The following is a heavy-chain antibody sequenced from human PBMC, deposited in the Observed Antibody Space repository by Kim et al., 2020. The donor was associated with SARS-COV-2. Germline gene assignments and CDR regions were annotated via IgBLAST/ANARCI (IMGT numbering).Heavy chain of an antibody. Sequence: YYAGSVKGRFTISRDNSKNTVSLQMNSLGTEDTAVYYCARDLSENYSSDYWGQGTLVAVSS. CDR3: ARDLSENYSSDY. D-gene: IGHD1-26*01. J-gene: IGHJ4*02. V-gene: IGHV3-30*01.